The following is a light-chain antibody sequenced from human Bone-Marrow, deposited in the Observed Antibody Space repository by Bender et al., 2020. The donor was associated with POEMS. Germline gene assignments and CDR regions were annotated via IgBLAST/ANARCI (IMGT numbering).Light chain of an antibody. J-gene: IGLJ3*02. CDR2: GYN. CDR3: QSYDNSLGGWV. CDR1: SSNTGSGYD. V-gene: IGLV1-40*01. Sequence: QSVLTQPPSVSGAPGQRVTISCTGSSSNTGSGYDINWYQHLPGTAPKLLIYGYNNRPSGVPDRFSGSKSDNSASLTVSGLQADDEGDYYCQSYDNSLGGWVFGGGTKLTVL.